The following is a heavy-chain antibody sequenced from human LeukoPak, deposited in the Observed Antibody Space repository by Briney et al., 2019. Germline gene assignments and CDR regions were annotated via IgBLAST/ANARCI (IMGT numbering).Heavy chain of an antibody. CDR3: ARDRYYGSGSYYKYYFDY. CDR2: IIPIFGTA. J-gene: IGHJ4*02. D-gene: IGHD3-10*01. Sequence: SVKVSCKASGGTFSSYAVSWVRQAPGQGLEWMGGIIPIFGTANYAQKFQGRVTITADESTSTAYMELSSLRSEDTAVYYCARDRYYGSGSYYKYYFDYWGQGTLVTVSS. V-gene: IGHV1-69*13. CDR1: GGTFSSYA.